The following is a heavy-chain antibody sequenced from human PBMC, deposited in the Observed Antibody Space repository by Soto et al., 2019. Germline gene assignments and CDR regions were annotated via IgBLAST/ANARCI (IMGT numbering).Heavy chain of an antibody. V-gene: IGHV4-59*12. D-gene: IGHD6-13*01. J-gene: IGHJ4*02. Sequence: SETLSLTCTVSGGSISSYYWSWIRQPPGKGLEWVGYVYHSGSTYYSPSLKSRATISVDRSKNQFSLKLSAVTAADTAVYYCASSHAGAHITAAVHWGQGTLVTVSS. CDR2: VYHSGST. CDR3: ASSHAGAHITAAVH. CDR1: GGSISSYY.